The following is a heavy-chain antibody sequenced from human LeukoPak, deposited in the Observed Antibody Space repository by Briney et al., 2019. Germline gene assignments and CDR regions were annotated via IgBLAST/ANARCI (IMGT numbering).Heavy chain of an antibody. CDR2: IIPILGIA. Sequence: ASVKVSCKASGGTFSSYAISWVRQAPGQGHEWMGRIIPILGIANYAQKFQGRVTITADKSTSTAYMELSSLRSEDTAVYYCARAREVSPFDYWGQGTLVTVSS. D-gene: IGHD1-26*01. V-gene: IGHV1-69*04. CDR3: ARAREVSPFDY. J-gene: IGHJ4*02. CDR1: GGTFSSYA.